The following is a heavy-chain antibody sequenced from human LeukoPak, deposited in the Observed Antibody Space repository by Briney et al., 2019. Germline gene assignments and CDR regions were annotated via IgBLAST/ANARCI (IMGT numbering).Heavy chain of an antibody. J-gene: IGHJ4*02. Sequence: GGSLRLSCAASGFTFSSYAMTWVRQAPAKGLEWVSGINGSGGRTYYAVSVKGRFTISRDNSKNTLYLQMNSLRAEDTAIYYCAKDPFFDYWGQGTLVTVSS. V-gene: IGHV3-23*01. CDR1: GFTFSSYA. CDR3: AKDPFFDY. CDR2: INGSGGRT.